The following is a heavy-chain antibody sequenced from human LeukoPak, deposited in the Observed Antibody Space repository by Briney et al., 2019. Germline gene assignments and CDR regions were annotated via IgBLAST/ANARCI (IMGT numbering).Heavy chain of an antibody. Sequence: GGSLRLSCAASGFTFSSYAMSWVHQAPGKGLEWVSAISGSGGSTYYADSVKGRFTISRDNSKNTLYLQMNSLRAEDTAVYYCAKDYCSSTSCYYYYYGMDVWGKGTTVTVSS. CDR1: GFTFSSYA. D-gene: IGHD2-2*01. J-gene: IGHJ6*04. CDR2: ISGSGGST. V-gene: IGHV3-23*01. CDR3: AKDYCSSTSCYYYYYGMDV.